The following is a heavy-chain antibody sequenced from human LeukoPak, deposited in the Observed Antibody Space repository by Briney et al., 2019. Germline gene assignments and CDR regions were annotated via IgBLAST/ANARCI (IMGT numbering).Heavy chain of an antibody. Sequence: GGSLRLSCAASGFSFTTYALSWVRQAPGKGLEWISVVSGSGNTIYYADSVKGRFTISRDNSKNTLFLQMNSLRAEDTAMYYCASGGRWLQAPFDFWGQGTLVTVSS. CDR2: VSGSGNTI. CDR3: ASGGRWLQAPFDF. CDR1: GFSFTTYA. V-gene: IGHV3-23*01. J-gene: IGHJ4*02. D-gene: IGHD5-24*01.